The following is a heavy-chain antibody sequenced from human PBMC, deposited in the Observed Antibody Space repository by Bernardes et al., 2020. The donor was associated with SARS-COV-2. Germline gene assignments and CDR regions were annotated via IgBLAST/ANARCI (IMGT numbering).Heavy chain of an antibody. CDR2: INSDGTNT. V-gene: IGHV3-74*01. CDR3: ARKAGHDYGMDV. J-gene: IGHJ6*02. CDR1: GFSVSSYW. D-gene: IGHD3-10*01. Sequence: GGSLRLSCAASGFSVSSYWMHWVRQAPGKGLVWVSRINSDGTNTIYADSVKGRFTISSDTSKNTVYLEVNSLRAEDTAVYYCARKAGHDYGMDVWGQGTAAIVSS.